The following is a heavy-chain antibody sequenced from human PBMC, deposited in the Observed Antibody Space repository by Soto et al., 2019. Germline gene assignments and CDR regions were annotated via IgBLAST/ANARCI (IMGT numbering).Heavy chain of an antibody. D-gene: IGHD1-26*01. V-gene: IGHV3-48*03. J-gene: IGHJ4*02. Sequence: EVQLVESGGGLVQPGGSLRLSCAASGFTFSSYEMNWVRQAPVKGLEWVSYITGSGNTIYYADSVKGRFTISRDNAKNSMYLQMNSLRAEDTAVYYCARGGSYFDYWGQGTLVTVSS. CDR3: ARGGSYFDY. CDR2: ITGSGNTI. CDR1: GFTFSSYE.